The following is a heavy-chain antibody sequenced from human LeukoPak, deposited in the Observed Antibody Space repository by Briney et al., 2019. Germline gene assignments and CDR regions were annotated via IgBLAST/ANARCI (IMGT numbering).Heavy chain of an antibody. V-gene: IGHV4-39*07. CDR1: GGSISSSSYY. CDR3: ARDRPLYYDILTGYNDAFDI. Sequence: SETLSLTCTVSGGSISSSSYYWGWIRQPPGKGLEWIGSIYHSGSTYYNPSLKSRVTISVDTSKNQFSLKLSSVTAADTAVYYCARDRPLYYDILTGYNDAFDIWGQGTMVTVSS. CDR2: IYHSGST. J-gene: IGHJ3*02. D-gene: IGHD3-9*01.